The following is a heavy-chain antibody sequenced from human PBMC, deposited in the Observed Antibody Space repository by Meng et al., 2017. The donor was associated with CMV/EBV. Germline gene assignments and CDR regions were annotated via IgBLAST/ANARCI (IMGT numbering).Heavy chain of an antibody. CDR2: ISSSSSYI. V-gene: IGHV3-21*01. J-gene: IGHJ5*02. Sequence: ETLSLTCAASGFTFSSYSMNWVRQAPGKGLEWVSSISSSSSYIYYADSVKGRFTISRDNAKNSLYLQMNSLRAEDTAVYYCAKDGGGVITIFGVANPTGGFDPWGQGTLVTVSS. CDR3: AKDGGGVITIFGVANPTGGFDP. D-gene: IGHD3-3*01. CDR1: GFTFSSYS.